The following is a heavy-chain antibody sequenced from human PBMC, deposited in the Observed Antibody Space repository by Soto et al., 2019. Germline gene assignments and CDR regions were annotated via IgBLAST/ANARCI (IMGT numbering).Heavy chain of an antibody. Sequence: GGSLRLSCAASGFTFSSYSMNWVRQAPGKGLEWVSSISSSSSYIYYADSVKGRFTISRDNAKNSLYLQMNSLRAEDTAVYYCARDPTYFYDSSGYYDYWGQGTLVTVSS. CDR1: GFTFSSYS. V-gene: IGHV3-21*01. CDR2: ISSSSSYI. D-gene: IGHD3-22*01. J-gene: IGHJ4*02. CDR3: ARDPTYFYDSSGYYDY.